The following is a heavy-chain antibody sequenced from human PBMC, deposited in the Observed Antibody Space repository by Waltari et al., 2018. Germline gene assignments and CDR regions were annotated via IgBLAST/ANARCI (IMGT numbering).Heavy chain of an antibody. CDR2: VRCDGKA. J-gene: IGHJ4*02. V-gene: IGHV4-4*02. Sequence: QLRLQESGPGLVKPSGTLSLTCAVSGDYMSTTDYWSWVRQPPGTGLEWIGQVRCDGKANYSPSFASRLTISVDRSDEQFSLKVTSATAADTAVYYCAHDRGRGLYLDSWGPGTLVTVSP. CDR1: GDYMSTTDY. CDR3: AHDRGRGLYLDS. D-gene: IGHD2-15*01.